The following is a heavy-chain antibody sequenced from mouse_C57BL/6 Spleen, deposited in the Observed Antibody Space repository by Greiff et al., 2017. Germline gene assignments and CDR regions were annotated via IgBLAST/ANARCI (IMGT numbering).Heavy chain of an antibody. CDR2: IDPEDGET. D-gene: IGHD1-1*01. CDR3: ARSEYYGSSYPPFAY. Sequence: VQLQQSGAELVKPGASVKLSCTASGFNIKDYYMHCVKQRTEQGLEWIGRIDPEDGETKYAPKFQGKATITADTSSNTAYLQLSSLTSEDSAVYFCARSEYYGSSYPPFAYWGQGTLVTVSA. J-gene: IGHJ3*01. V-gene: IGHV14-2*01. CDR1: GFNIKDYY.